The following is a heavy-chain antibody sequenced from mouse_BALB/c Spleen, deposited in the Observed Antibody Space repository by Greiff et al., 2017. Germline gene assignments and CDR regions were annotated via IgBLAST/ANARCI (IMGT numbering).Heavy chain of an antibody. CDR2: ISSGGSYT. Sequence: EVMLVESGGGLVKPGGSLKLSCAASGFTFSSYAMSWVRQSPEKRLEWVAEISSGGSYTYYPDTVTGRFTISRDNAKNTLYLEMSSLRSEDTAMYYCARGYGKNFDYWGQGTTLTVSS. J-gene: IGHJ2*01. V-gene: IGHV5-9-4*01. CDR1: GFTFSSYA. CDR3: ARGYGKNFDY. D-gene: IGHD2-10*02.